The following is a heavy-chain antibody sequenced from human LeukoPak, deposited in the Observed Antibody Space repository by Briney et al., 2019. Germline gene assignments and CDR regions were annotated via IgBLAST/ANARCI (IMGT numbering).Heavy chain of an antibody. CDR2: IYPGDSET. Sequence: GESLKISCKGSGYSFTSYWIAWVRQMPGKGLEWMGIIYPGDSETRYSPSFRGQVTISADKSIGTAYLQWSSLKASDTAMYYCARSPRESDYWGQGTLVTVSS. V-gene: IGHV5-51*01. J-gene: IGHJ4*02. CDR3: ARSPRESDY. CDR1: GYSFTSYW.